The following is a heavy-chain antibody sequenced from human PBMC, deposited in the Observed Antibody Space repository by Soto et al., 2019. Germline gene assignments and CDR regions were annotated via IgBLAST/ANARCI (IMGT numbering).Heavy chain of an antibody. CDR3: GKDPNGDYFGAFDF. J-gene: IGHJ3*01. CDR1: GFTFSSYA. V-gene: IGHV3-23*01. D-gene: IGHD4-17*01. Sequence: VQMLESGGGLVQPGGSLRLSCAASGFTFSSYALTWVRQAPGKGLEWVSSITGSGDCTRYTDSVKGRFTITRDNAKNTLFLQMKSLRADDTAIYYCGKDPNGDYFGAFDFWGQGTMVTVSS. CDR2: ITGSGDCT.